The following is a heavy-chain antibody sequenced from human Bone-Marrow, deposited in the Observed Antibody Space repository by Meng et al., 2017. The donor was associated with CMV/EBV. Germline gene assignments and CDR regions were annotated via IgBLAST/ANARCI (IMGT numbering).Heavy chain of an antibody. D-gene: IGHD2-2*01. CDR1: GFIFATFV. CDR3: AKVAWASSTWANWFDP. J-gene: IGHJ5*02. CDR2: ISGSGTGT. Sequence: GFIFATFVMIWVRKAPGKGLEWVSAISGSGTGTYYADSVRGRFTISRDNSKNTLYLHMSNLRAEDTAMYHCAKVAWASSTWANWFDPWGRGTLVTVSS. V-gene: IGHV3-23*01.